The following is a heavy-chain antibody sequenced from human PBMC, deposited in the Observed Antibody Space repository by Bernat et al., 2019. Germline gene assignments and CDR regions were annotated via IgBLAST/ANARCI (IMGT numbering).Heavy chain of an antibody. V-gene: IGHV3-20*03. CDR3: ARVSLYGAPASAMDV. CDR1: GFTFDDYG. D-gene: IGHD4-17*01. Sequence: EVQLMESGGGVVRPGGSLRLSFAASGFTFDDYGMTWVRQAPGKGLDWVSGIYWNGASTGYADSVKGRFTISRDNSKNTLYLQMNNLRAEDTAVYYCARVSLYGAPASAMDVWGQGTTVTVSS. CDR2: IYWNGAST. J-gene: IGHJ6*02.